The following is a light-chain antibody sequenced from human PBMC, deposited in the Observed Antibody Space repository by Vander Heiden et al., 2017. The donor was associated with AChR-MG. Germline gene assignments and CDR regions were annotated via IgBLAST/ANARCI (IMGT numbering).Light chain of an antibody. CDR2: QDS. CDR3: QAWDSSTYVV. V-gene: IGLV3-1*01. Sequence: SYELTQPPSVSVSPGQTAIITCSGDKLGDKYACWYQQKPGQSPVRGIYQDSKRPSGIPERFSGSNSGNTATLTISGTQAMDEADDDCQAWDSSTYVVFGGGTKLTVI. J-gene: IGLJ2*01. CDR1: KLGDKY.